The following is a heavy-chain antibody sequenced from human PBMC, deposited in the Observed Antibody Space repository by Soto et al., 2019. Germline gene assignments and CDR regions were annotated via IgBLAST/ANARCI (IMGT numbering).Heavy chain of an antibody. CDR3: ARDQGVVVTADNWFDP. J-gene: IGHJ5*02. Sequence: QVQLQESGPGLVKPSETLSLTCTVSGGSITDYSWVWIRQPAGKGLEWIGRTFGSGSTNYNPSLKGRNTMSLDTSKNQFSRKLNAATATDTAVYFCARDQGVVVTADNWFDPWGQGILVTVSS. D-gene: IGHD2-21*02. CDR1: GGSITDYS. CDR2: TFGSGST. V-gene: IGHV4-4*07.